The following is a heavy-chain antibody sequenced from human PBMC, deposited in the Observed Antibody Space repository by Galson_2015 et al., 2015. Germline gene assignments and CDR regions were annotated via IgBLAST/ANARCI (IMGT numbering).Heavy chain of an antibody. J-gene: IGHJ1*01. Sequence: SLRLSCAASGFTFSSYAMHWVRQAPGKGLEWVAVISYDGSNKYYADSVKGRFTIPRDNSKNTLYLQMNSLRAEDTAVYYCARDLYYDSSGYYPGVHWGQGTLVTVSS. CDR3: ARDLYYDSSGYYPGVH. V-gene: IGHV3-30-3*01. D-gene: IGHD3-22*01. CDR1: GFTFSSYA. CDR2: ISYDGSNK.